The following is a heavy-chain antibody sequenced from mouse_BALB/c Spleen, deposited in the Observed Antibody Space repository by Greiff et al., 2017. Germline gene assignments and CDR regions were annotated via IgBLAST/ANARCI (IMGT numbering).Heavy chain of an antibody. J-gene: IGHJ3*01. D-gene: IGHD2-3*01. CDR3: ARDDGYYLAWFAY. CDR1: GFNIKDTY. V-gene: IGHV14-3*02. Sequence: VQLQQSGAELVKPGASVKLSCTASGFNIKDTYMHWVKQRPEQGLEWIGRIDPANGNTKYDPKFQGKATITADTSSNTAYLQLSSLTSEDTAVYYCARDDGYYLAWFAYWGQGTLVTVSA. CDR2: IDPANGNT.